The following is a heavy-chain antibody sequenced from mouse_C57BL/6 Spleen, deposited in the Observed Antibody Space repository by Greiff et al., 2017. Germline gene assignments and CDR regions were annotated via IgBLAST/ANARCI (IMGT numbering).Heavy chain of an antibody. J-gene: IGHJ3*01. D-gene: IGHD4-1*01. CDR1: GFNIKDAY. Sequence: VQLQQSGAELVRPGASVKLSCTASGFNIKDAYMHWVKQRPEQGLEWIGWIDPENGDTEYASKFQGKATITADTSSNTAYLQLSSLTSEDTAVYYCTSNGDDRFANWGQGALDTVSA. V-gene: IGHV14-4*01. CDR2: IDPENGDT. CDR3: TSNGDDRFAN.